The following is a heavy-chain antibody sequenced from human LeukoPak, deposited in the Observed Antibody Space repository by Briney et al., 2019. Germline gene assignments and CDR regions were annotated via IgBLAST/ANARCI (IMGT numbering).Heavy chain of an antibody. CDR3: ARLVVGYSWNDDSRYYFDY. Sequence: SETLSLTCAVYGASFSGYYWSWIRQPPGKGLEWIGEINHSGSTNYNPSLKSRVTILVDTSKNQFSLKLRSVTAADAAVYYCARLVVGYSWNDDSRYYFDYWGQGTLVTVSS. V-gene: IGHV4-34*01. J-gene: IGHJ4*02. D-gene: IGHD1-20*01. CDR1: GASFSGYY. CDR2: INHSGST.